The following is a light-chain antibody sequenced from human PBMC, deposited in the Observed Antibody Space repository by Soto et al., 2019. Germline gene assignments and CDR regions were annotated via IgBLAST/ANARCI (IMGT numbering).Light chain of an antibody. CDR1: SSDVGGYNY. CDR2: EVS. J-gene: IGLJ1*01. V-gene: IGLV2-14*01. Sequence: QSALTQPASVSGSPGQSITISCTGTSSDVGGYNYVSWYQQHPGKAPKLMIYEVSNRPSGVSNRFSGSKSGNTASLTISGLQAEDEADYYCSSFTNTITRYAFGTGTKVTV. CDR3: SSFTNTITRYA.